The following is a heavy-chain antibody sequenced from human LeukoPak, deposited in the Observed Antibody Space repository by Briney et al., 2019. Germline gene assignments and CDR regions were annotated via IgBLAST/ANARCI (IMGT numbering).Heavy chain of an antibody. CDR1: GFTFSNFG. V-gene: IGHV3-48*01. CDR2: ISSSSSTI. J-gene: IGHJ4*02. CDR3: AGSVFDY. D-gene: IGHD2-8*01. Sequence: PGGSLRLSCAASGFTFSNFGMNSVRQAPGKGLEWVSYISSSSSTIYYADSVKGRFTISRDNAKNSLYLQMNSLRAEDTAVYYCAGSVFDYWGQGTLATVSS.